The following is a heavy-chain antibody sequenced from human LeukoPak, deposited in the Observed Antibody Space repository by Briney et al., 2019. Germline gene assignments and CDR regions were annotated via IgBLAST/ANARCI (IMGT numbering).Heavy chain of an antibody. CDR3: AKGDNSDHPDY. Sequence: GGSLRLSCAASGFTFSDYGMHWVRQAPGKGLEWVALIRFDGSYKYYADSVKGRFTISRDNSKNTLYLQMNGLRAEDTAVYYCAKGDNSDHPDYWGQGTLVTVSS. J-gene: IGHJ4*02. CDR2: IRFDGSYK. CDR1: GFTFSDYG. D-gene: IGHD4-23*01. V-gene: IGHV3-30*02.